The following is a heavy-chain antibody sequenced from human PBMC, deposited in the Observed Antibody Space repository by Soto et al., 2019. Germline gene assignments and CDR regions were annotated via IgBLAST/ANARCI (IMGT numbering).Heavy chain of an antibody. CDR2: INAGNGNT. Sequence: GASVKVSCKASGYTFTTYVIHWVRQAPGQRLEWMGWINAGNGNTKYSQKFQGRLTITRDASASTAYMELSSLRSEDTAVYYCARDGVEFCTNSVCYISNWFDPWGQGTLVTVSS. D-gene: IGHD2-8*01. CDR1: GYTFTTYV. J-gene: IGHJ5*02. CDR3: ARDGVEFCTNSVCYISNWFDP. V-gene: IGHV1-3*01.